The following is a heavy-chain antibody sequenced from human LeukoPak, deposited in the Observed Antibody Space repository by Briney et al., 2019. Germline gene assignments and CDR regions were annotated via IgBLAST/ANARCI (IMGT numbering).Heavy chain of an antibody. D-gene: IGHD3-16*02. V-gene: IGHV3-48*03. CDR2: IGSSGSTV. J-gene: IGHJ4*02. CDR1: GFTFSNYE. CDR3: ARYRSPLDY. Sequence: GGSLRLSCAASGFTFSNYEMNWVRQAPGKGLEWVSYIGSSGSTVYYADSVKGRFTISRDNARNSLYLQMNSLGAEDTAVYYCARYRSPLDYWGQGTLVTVSS.